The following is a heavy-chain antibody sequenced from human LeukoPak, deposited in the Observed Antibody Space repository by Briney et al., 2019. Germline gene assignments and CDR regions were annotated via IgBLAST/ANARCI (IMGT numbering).Heavy chain of an antibody. CDR2: ISPYSGAT. J-gene: IGHJ4*02. D-gene: IGHD4-17*01. CDR1: GYTFTEYY. V-gene: IGHV1-2*02. CDR3: ARTLTTATWDY. Sequence: ASVKVSCKASGYTFTEYYLNWMRQPPGQGLEWMGWISPYSGATHYAQIFQGRVTMTRDTSISTAYMEVSSLRSDDSAVYFCARTLTTATWDYWGQGTLVTVSS.